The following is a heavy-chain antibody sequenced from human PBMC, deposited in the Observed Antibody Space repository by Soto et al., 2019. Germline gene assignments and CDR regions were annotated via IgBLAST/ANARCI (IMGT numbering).Heavy chain of an antibody. CDR2: ISYDGSNK. CDR3: AKDYGGNFSPIS. D-gene: IGHD4-17*01. Sequence: QVQLVESGGGVVQPGRSLRLSCAASGFTFSSYGMHWVRQAPGKGLEWVAVISYDGSNKYYADSVKGRFTISRDNSKNTLDLQMNSLRAEDTAVYYCAKDYGGNFSPISWGQGTLVTVSS. J-gene: IGHJ4*02. V-gene: IGHV3-30*18. CDR1: GFTFSSYG.